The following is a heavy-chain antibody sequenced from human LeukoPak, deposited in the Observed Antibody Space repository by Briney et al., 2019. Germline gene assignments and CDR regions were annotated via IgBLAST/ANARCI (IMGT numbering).Heavy chain of an antibody. CDR1: GDSISNSRYS. Sequence: SETLSLTCTVSGDSISNSRYSWGWIRQPPGKGLEWIGTTSYSGSAYYNPSLKSRVTMPVDTSKNRFSLNLSSVTAADTAVYYCARLRGSYGGDAFDIWGQGTVVTVSS. D-gene: IGHD1-26*01. V-gene: IGHV4-39*01. CDR3: ARLRGSYGGDAFDI. J-gene: IGHJ3*02. CDR2: TSYSGSA.